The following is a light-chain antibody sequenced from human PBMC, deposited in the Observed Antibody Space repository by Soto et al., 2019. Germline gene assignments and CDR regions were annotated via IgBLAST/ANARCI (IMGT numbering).Light chain of an antibody. V-gene: IGKV2-28*01. CDR3: MQGRHSPWT. Sequence: EIVMTQSPLSLPVTPGEPASISCRSSQSLLHSNGYNYLDWYLQKPGQSPQLLIYLGSNRASGVPDRFSGSGSGTDFTLNISRVEPEDVGVYYCMQGRHSPWTFGQGTKVEIK. J-gene: IGKJ1*01. CDR1: QSLLHSNGYNY. CDR2: LGS.